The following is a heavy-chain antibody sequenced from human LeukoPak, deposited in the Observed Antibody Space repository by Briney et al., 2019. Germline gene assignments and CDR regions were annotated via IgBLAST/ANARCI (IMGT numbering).Heavy chain of an antibody. CDR2: ISYDGSNT. J-gene: IGHJ4*02. CDR3: ARDKVVGATHFDY. D-gene: IGHD1-26*01. Sequence: GGSLRLSCAASGFTFNNYGMHWVRQAPGKGLEWVAVISYDGSNTYYAGSMKGRFTISRDNSKNTLHLQMNSLRAEDTAVYYCARDKVVGATHFDYWGQGTLVTVSS. V-gene: IGHV3-30*03. CDR1: GFTFNNYG.